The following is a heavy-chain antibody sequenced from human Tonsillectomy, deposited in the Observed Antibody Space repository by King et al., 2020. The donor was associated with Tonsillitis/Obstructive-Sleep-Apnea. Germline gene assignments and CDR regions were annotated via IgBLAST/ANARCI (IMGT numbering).Heavy chain of an antibody. D-gene: IGHD3-22*01. J-gene: IGHJ3*02. Sequence: QLVQSGAEVKKPGASVKVSCKASGYTFTGYYMHWVRQAPGQGLEWMGWINPNCGGTNYAPKFQGRVTMTRATSISTAYMELSRLRSDDTAVYYCARDYYDSSGYSAFDIWGQGTMVTVSS. CDR3: ARDYYDSSGYSAFDI. V-gene: IGHV1-2*02. CDR2: INPNCGGT. CDR1: GYTFTGYY.